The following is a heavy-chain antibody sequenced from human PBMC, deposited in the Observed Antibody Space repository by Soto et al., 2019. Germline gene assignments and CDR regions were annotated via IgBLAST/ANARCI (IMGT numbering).Heavy chain of an antibody. CDR1: GFTFSSYI. CDR2: ISSSSSTI. Sequence: WGFLRLSCAASGFTFSSYIMNWVRQAPGKGLEWVSYISSSSSTIYYADSVKGRFTISRDNAKNSLYLQMNSLRAEDTAVYYCARDANYYNWNDRRLGLDYWGQGTLVTVS. J-gene: IGHJ4*02. D-gene: IGHD1-1*01. V-gene: IGHV3-48*01. CDR3: ARDANYYNWNDRRLGLDY.